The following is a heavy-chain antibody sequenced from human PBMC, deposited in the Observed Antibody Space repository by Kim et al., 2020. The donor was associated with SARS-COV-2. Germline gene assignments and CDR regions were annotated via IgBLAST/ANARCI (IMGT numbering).Heavy chain of an antibody. CDR2: MNPNSGNT. CDR3: AGEGPFYGAYVEGFDP. J-gene: IGHJ5*02. D-gene: IGHD4-17*01. V-gene: IGHV1-8*01. CDR1: GYTFTSYD. Sequence: ASVKVSCKASGYTFTSYDINWVRQATGQGLEWMGWMNPNSGNTGYAQKFQGRVTMTRNTSISTAYMELSSRRSEDTAVYYGAGEGPFYGAYVEGFDPWGQGTLVTFSA.